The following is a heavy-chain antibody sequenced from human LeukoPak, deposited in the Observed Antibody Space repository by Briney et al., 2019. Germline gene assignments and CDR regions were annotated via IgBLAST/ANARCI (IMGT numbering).Heavy chain of an antibody. CDR2: IGKDGSVT. CDR3: AREDHSTGYSRALGFDP. J-gene: IGHJ5*02. Sequence: GGSLSLSCAASGITLSNYVIHWARQAPGEGLEWVAVIGKDGSVTFYGNSVKGRFTISRDNAKNTVYLQMDSLRTEDTAVYYCAREDHSTGYSRALGFDPWGQGTLVTVSA. D-gene: IGHD3-22*01. CDR1: GITLSNYV. V-gene: IGHV3-30*04.